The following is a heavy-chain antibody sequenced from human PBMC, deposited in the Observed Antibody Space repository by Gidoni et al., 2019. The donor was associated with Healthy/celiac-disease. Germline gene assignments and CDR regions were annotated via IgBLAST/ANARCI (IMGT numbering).Heavy chain of an antibody. CDR3: AKAVGVPGDFDY. Sequence: EVQLLESGGGLVQPGGSLSLSCAASGFTFSSYAMSWVRQAPGKGLEWVSAISGSGGSTYYADSVKGRFTISRDNSKNTLYLQMNSLRAEDTAVYYCAKAVGVPGDFDYWGQGTLVTVSS. J-gene: IGHJ4*02. V-gene: IGHV3-23*01. D-gene: IGHD2-21*01. CDR1: GFTFSSYA. CDR2: ISGSGGST.